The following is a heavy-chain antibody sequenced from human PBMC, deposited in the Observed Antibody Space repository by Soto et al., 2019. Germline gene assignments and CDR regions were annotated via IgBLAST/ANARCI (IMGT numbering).Heavy chain of an antibody. J-gene: IGHJ4*02. CDR1: GGSISSGGYS. D-gene: IGHD3-10*01. V-gene: IGHV4-30-2*01. Sequence: SETLSLTCAVSGGSISSGGYSWSWIRQPPGKGLEWIGYIYHSGSTYYNPSLKSRVTISVDRSKNQFSLKLGSVTAADTAVYYCAFSTMGQTRDLAYWGRGTLVTVSS. CDR2: IYHSGST. CDR3: AFSTMGQTRDLAY.